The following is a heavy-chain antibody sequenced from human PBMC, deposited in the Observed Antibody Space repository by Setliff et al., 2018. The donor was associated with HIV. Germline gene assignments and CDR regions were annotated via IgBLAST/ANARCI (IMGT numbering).Heavy chain of an antibody. J-gene: IGHJ6*04. V-gene: IGHV4-38-2*01. CDR3: ARHLQAFDI. CDR1: GYSISSGYY. D-gene: IGHD3-9*01. Sequence: SETLSLTCAVSGYSISSGYYWGWIRQPPGKGLEWVGSIFHSGGIYYNPSLKSRVTISGDTSKNKLSLKLTSVTAADTAVYYCARHLQAFDIWGKGTTVTVSS. CDR2: IFHSGGI.